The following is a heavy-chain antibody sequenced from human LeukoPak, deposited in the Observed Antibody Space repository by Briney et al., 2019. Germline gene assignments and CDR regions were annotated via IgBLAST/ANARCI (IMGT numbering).Heavy chain of an antibody. CDR1: GGSISSSSYY. CDR3: ARRVDSSGYYRGYYYFDY. CDR2: IYYSGST. Sequence: SETLSLTCTVSGGSISSSSYYWGWIRQPPGKGLEWIGSIYYSGSTYYNPSLKSRVTISVDTSKNQFSLKLSSVTAADTAVYYCARRVDSSGYYRGYYYFDYWGQGTLVTVSS. D-gene: IGHD3-22*01. J-gene: IGHJ4*02. V-gene: IGHV4-39*01.